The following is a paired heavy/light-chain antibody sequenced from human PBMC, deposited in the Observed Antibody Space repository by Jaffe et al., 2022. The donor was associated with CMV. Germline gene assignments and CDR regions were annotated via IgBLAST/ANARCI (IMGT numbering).Heavy chain of an antibody. CDR2: TYYRSKWYN. CDR1: GDSVSSNSAT. J-gene: IGHJ3*01. CDR3: ARGGNKGDPRAFDV. V-gene: IGHV6-1*01. Sequence: QIQLQQSGPGLVKASQTLSLTCAISGDSVSSNSATWGWIRQSPSRGLEWLGKTYYRSKWYNDYALSVRGRLTINLDSSKSQFSLQLNSVTPEDTAVYYCARGGNKGDPRAFDVWGQGTMVTVSS. D-gene: IGHD3-16*01.
Light chain of an antibody. V-gene: IGLV1-40*01. J-gene: IGLJ1*01. CDR3: QSYDNSLSGDV. CDR1: SSNIGADYD. CDR2: NNG. Sequence: QSVLTQPPSVSGAPGQRVTISCTGGSSNIGADYDVHWYHHLPGTAPKLLIYNNGNRPSGVPDRFSGSKSGTSASLAISGLQAEDEGDYYCQSYDNSLSGDVFGSGTKVTVL.